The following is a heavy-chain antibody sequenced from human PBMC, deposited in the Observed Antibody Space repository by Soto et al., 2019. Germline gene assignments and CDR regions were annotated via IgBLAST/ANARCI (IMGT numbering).Heavy chain of an antibody. Sequence: QVQLVESGGGVVQPGRSLRLSCAASGFTFSSYCMHWVRQAPGKGLEWVAGIGYDGSNKYYADSVKGRFTISRDNSKNPMYLHMSSRRAEDMAVYYCAFRGGGDYQKAFDMWGQGTRVIVSS. CDR3: AFRGGGDYQKAFDM. D-gene: IGHD3-16*01. V-gene: IGHV3-33*01. J-gene: IGHJ3*02. CDR1: GFTFSSYC. CDR2: IGYDGSNK.